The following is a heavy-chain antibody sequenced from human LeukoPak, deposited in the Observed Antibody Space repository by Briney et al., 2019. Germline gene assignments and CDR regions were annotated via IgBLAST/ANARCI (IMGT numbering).Heavy chain of an antibody. Sequence: PGRSLRLSCAASGFTFSSYAMHWVRQAPGKGLEWVAFIRHDGSNKYYADSVKGRFTISRDNSKNTLYLQMNSLRAEDTAVYNCAKVLGYADAFDVWGRGTMVTVSS. J-gene: IGHJ3*01. CDR2: IRHDGSNK. CDR3: AKVLGYADAFDV. V-gene: IGHV3-30*02. CDR1: GFTFSSYA. D-gene: IGHD3-16*01.